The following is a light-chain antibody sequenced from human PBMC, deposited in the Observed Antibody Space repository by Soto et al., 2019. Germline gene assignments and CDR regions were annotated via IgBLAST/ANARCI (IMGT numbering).Light chain of an antibody. CDR1: QGISSY. CDR2: SAY. V-gene: IGKV1-9*01. CDR3: QQLNSYPLT. Sequence: DIQLTQSPSFLSASVGDRVTITCRASQGISSYLAWYQQKPGNAPKLLIYSAYTLQSGVPSRFSGSGSGTEFTLTISSLQPEDFATYYCQQLNSYPLTFAGGTKVEIK. J-gene: IGKJ4*01.